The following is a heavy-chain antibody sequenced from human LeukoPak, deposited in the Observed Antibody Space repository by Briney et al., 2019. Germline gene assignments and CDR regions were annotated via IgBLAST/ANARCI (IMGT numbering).Heavy chain of an antibody. CDR1: GFTFSSYW. Sequence: GGSLRLSCAASGFTFSSYWMHWVRQAPGKGLVWVSRINSDGSSTSYADSVKGRFTISRDNAKNTLYLQMNSLRAEDTAVYYCARRSVACSYDSSGYSPVYYFDYWGQGTLVTASS. CDR2: INSDGSST. J-gene: IGHJ4*02. D-gene: IGHD3-22*01. V-gene: IGHV3-74*01. CDR3: ARRSVACSYDSSGYSPVYYFDY.